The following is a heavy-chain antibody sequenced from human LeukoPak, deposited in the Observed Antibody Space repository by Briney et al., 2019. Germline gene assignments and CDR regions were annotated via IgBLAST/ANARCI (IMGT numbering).Heavy chain of an antibody. CDR2: IYTSGST. CDR3: ARDGTGTTFDY. V-gene: IGHV4-4*07. CDR1: GGSISSYY. Sequence: SETLSLTCTVSGGSISSYYWSWIRQPAGKGLEWIGRIYTSGSTSYNPSLKSRVTMSVDTSKNQFSPKLGSVTAADTAVYYCARDGTGTTFDYWGQGTLVTVSS. D-gene: IGHD1-1*01. J-gene: IGHJ4*02.